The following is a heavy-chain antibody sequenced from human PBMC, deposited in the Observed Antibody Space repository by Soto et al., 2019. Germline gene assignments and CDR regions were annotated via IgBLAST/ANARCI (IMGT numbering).Heavy chain of an antibody. CDR1: GGSISSYY. J-gene: IGHJ4*02. CDR3: VYGSGSPFDY. D-gene: IGHD3-10*01. Sequence: SETLSLTCTVSGGSISSYYWSWIRQPPGKGLEWIGYIYYSGSTNYNPSLKSRVTISVDTSKNQFSLKLSSVTAADTAVYYCVYGSGSPFDYWGQGTLVTVSS. CDR2: IYYSGST. V-gene: IGHV4-59*01.